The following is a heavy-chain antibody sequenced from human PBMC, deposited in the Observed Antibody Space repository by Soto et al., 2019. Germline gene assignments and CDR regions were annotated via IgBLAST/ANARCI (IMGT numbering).Heavy chain of an antibody. D-gene: IGHD3-3*01. J-gene: IGHJ4*02. V-gene: IGHV3-74*01. Sequence: EAQLVESGGGLVQPGGPLRLSCSASGFTFNTHWMHWVRQAPGKGLVWVSRINPDGSGTGHADSVKGRFTTSRDNAKNTLYLHMISLRAEDTAIYYCAGDPPGIGGDFWGQGTLVIVAS. CDR2: INPDGSGT. CDR3: AGDPPGIGGDF. CDR1: GFTFNTHW.